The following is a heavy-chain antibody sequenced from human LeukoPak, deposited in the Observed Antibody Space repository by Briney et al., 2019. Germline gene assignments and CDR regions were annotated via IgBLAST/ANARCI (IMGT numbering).Heavy chain of an antibody. CDR1: GFTFSSYA. D-gene: IGHD6-6*01. J-gene: IGHJ4*02. Sequence: GGSLRLSCAASGFTFSSYAMSWVRQAPGKGLEWVSIISGSGGSTYYADSVKGRFTISRDNSKNTLLLQMSSLRAEDTAVYYCAKDRYSSSSGSDYWGQGTLVTVSS. CDR2: ISGSGGST. V-gene: IGHV3-23*01. CDR3: AKDRYSSSSGSDY.